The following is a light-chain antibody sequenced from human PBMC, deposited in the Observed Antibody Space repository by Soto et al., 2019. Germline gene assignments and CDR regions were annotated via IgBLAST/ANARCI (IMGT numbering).Light chain of an antibody. V-gene: IGLV1-47*01. CDR3: AAWDDSLSGLYV. Sequence: QSALTQPPSASGTPGQRVTISCSGSSSNIGSNYVYWYQQLPGTAPKLLIYRNNQRPSVVPDRFSGSKSGTSASLAISGLRSEDEADHYCAAWDDSLSGLYVFGTGTRSPS. CDR2: RNN. J-gene: IGLJ1*01. CDR1: SSNIGSNY.